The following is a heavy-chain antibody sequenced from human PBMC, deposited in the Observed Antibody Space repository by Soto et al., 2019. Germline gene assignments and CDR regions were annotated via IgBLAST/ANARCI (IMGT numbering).Heavy chain of an antibody. CDR1: GGSFSGYQ. D-gene: IGHD3-10*01. Sequence: QVQLQQWGAGLLKPSETLSLTCAVYGGSFSGYQWSWIRQTPGKGLEWIGEINDSGNINYNPSLKSQVTILLDTPKKQISLKLSSVTAADSAVYYCARGLILRFGELSRRGGYYYYMDVWGKGNTVTVSS. J-gene: IGHJ6*03. CDR3: ARGLILRFGELSRRGGYYYYMDV. CDR2: INDSGNI. V-gene: IGHV4-34*01.